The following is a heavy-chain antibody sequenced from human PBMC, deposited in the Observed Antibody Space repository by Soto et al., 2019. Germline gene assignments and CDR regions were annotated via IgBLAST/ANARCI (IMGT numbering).Heavy chain of an antibody. CDR2: IWYDGTDK. Sequence: QVQLVQSGGGVVQPGASLRLSCVASGFTLSRHAMHWVRQAPGKGLEWVAVIWYDGTDKYYADSVQGRFTISRDNPKNTVYLQMDSLRAEETAVYFCARESSDYGDYGDFWGQGTLVSVSP. J-gene: IGHJ4*02. V-gene: IGHV3-33*01. CDR3: ARESSDYGDYGDF. CDR1: GFTLSRHA. D-gene: IGHD4-17*01.